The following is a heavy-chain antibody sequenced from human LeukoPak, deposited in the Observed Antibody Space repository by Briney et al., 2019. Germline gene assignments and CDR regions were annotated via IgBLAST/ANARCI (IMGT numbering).Heavy chain of an antibody. CDR1: GFTFSRHW. J-gene: IGHJ4*02. V-gene: IGHV3-7*01. Sequence: GGSLRLSCAASGFTFSRHWMSWVRQAPGKGLEWVANIKQDGSEKRYVDPVEGRFTISRDNAKNSLYLQMNSLRAEDTGVYYCVRAPATNEWRCMDYWGQGTLVTVSS. D-gene: IGHD2-8*02. CDR3: VRAPATNEWRCMDY. CDR2: IKQDGSEK.